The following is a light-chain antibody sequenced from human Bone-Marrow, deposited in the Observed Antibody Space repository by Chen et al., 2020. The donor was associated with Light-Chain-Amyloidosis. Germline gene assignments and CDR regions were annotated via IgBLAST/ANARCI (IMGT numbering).Light chain of an antibody. V-gene: IGLV1-47*01. CDR2: RNN. CDR1: SSNIGIHY. J-gene: IGLJ1*01. Sequence: QSVLTQPPSASGTPGQRVTISCSGASSNIGIHYVYWYQHFPGAAPQLLIHRNNQRPSGFPDRFSASQSGTSAFLAISGLRSEDEADYYCAAWDGSLCGYVFGTGTKVIVL. CDR3: AAWDGSLCGYV.